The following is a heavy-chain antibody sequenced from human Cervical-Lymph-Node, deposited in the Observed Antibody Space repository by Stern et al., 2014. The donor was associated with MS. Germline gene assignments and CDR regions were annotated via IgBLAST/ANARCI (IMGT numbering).Heavy chain of an antibody. Sequence: QVQLVESGPGLVKPSETLSLNCTVSGGSVSSSAYFWGWIRQPPGKGLEWIASVYSSGSTYYNPSLKSRVTISADTSKNHFSLKLTSVTSADTAVYYCARQPGTAAGIFQHWGQGTQVTVSS. CDR2: VYSSGST. CDR1: GGSVSSSAYF. J-gene: IGHJ1*01. V-gene: IGHV4-39*01. D-gene: IGHD6-13*01. CDR3: ARQPGTAAGIFQH.